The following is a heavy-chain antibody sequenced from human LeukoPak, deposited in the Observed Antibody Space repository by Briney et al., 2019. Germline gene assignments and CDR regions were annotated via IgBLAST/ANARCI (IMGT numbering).Heavy chain of an antibody. CDR2: ISGSGGST. CDR3: AKILDRSPC. V-gene: IGHV3-23*01. CDR1: GFTFSNYW. D-gene: IGHD1-1*01. J-gene: IGHJ4*02. Sequence: GGSLRLSCAASGFTFSNYWLTWVRQAPGKGLEWVSAISGSGGSTYYADSVKGRFTISRDNSKNTLYLQMNSLRAEDTAVYYCAKILDRSPCWGQGTLVTVSS.